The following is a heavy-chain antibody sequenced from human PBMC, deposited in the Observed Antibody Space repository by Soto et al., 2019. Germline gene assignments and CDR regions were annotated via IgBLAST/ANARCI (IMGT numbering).Heavy chain of an antibody. Sequence: GASVKVSCKASGYTFTSYYMHWVRQAPGQGLEWMGIINPSGGSTSYAQKFQGRVTMTRDTSTSTVYMELSSLRSEDTAVYYCARELAVAGTPGNWFDPWGQGTLVTVSS. D-gene: IGHD6-19*01. J-gene: IGHJ5*02. V-gene: IGHV1-46*01. CDR1: GYTFTSYY. CDR3: ARELAVAGTPGNWFDP. CDR2: INPSGGST.